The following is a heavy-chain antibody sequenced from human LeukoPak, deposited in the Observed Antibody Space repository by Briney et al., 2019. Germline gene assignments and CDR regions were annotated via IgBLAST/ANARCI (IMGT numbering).Heavy chain of an antibody. D-gene: IGHD6-19*01. J-gene: IGHJ4*02. V-gene: IGHV4-61*02. CDR2: IYTSGST. CDR1: GGSISSGSYY. Sequence: ASQTLSLTCTVSGGSISSGSYYWSWIRQPAGKGLEWIGRIYTSGSTNYNPSLKSRVTISVDTSKNQFSLKLSSVTAADTAVYYCATGYSSGWLYFDYWGQGTLVTVSS. CDR3: ATGYSSGWLYFDY.